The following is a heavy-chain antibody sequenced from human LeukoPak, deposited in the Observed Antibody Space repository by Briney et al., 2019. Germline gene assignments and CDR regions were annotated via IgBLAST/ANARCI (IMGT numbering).Heavy chain of an antibody. J-gene: IGHJ5*02. D-gene: IGHD3-10*01. Sequence: ASVKVSCKASGYTFTGYSVHWVRQAPGQGLEWMGWINPNSGGTKYALKFQGRVTMTRDTSISTAYMELRSLRSDDTAVYYCARKWFGEPGPWGQGTLVTVSS. CDR2: INPNSGGT. V-gene: IGHV1-2*02. CDR3: ARKWFGEPGP. CDR1: GYTFTGYS.